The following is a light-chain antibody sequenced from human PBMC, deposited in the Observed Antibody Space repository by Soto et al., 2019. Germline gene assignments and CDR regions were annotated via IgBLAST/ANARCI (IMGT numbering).Light chain of an antibody. CDR2: SAS. J-gene: IGKJ1*01. Sequence: GVKTSVAGVASQSISTLLAWYQQKLGQAPRLLIYSASTRATGIPARFSGSGSGAEIPLTISILPPEDFATYYCLQHNSYPWTFGQGTKVDIK. V-gene: IGKV3-15*01. CDR3: LQHNSYPWT. CDR1: QSISTL.